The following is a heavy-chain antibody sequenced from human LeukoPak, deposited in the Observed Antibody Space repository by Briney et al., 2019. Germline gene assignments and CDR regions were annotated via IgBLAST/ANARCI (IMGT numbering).Heavy chain of an antibody. J-gene: IGHJ6*03. Sequence: ASVKVSCKASGYTITSYDINWVRQATGQGLEWMGWMNPNSGNTGYAQKFQGRVTMTRNTSISTAYMELSSLRSEDTAVYYCARVFITPILLVRNYYMDVWGKGTTVTVSS. CDR3: ARVFITPILLVRNYYMDV. CDR1: GYTITSYD. D-gene: IGHD3-10*01. V-gene: IGHV1-8*02. CDR2: MNPNSGNT.